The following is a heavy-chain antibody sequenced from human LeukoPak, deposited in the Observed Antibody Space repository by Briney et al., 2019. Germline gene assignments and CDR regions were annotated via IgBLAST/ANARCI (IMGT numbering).Heavy chain of an antibody. J-gene: IGHJ4*02. D-gene: IGHD2-2*01. Sequence: ASVKVSCKASGYTFTSYYMHWVRQAPGQGLEWMGIINPSGGSTSYAQKFQGRVTMTRDTSTSTVYMEPSSLRSEDTAVYYCAREGGKGYCSSTSCPVTGLDYWGQGTLVTVSS. CDR3: AREGGKGYCSSTSCPVTGLDY. CDR2: INPSGGST. CDR1: GYTFTSYY. V-gene: IGHV1-46*01.